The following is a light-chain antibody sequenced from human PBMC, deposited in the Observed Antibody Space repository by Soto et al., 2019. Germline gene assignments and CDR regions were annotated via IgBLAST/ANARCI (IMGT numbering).Light chain of an antibody. J-gene: IGKJ1*01. CDR1: QSVSSN. CDR3: QQYNYWPSRWT. V-gene: IGKV3-15*01. Sequence: EIEMTQSPATLSVSPGERATLSCRASQSVSSNLAWYQQKPGQAPRLLIYGASTMATGIPARFSGSGSGTELTLTISSLKSEAFAVYYCQQYNYWPSRWTFGQGTKVEIK. CDR2: GAS.